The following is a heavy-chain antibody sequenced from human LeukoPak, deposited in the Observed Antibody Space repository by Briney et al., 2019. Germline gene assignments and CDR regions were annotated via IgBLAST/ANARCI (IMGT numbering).Heavy chain of an antibody. Sequence: QPGGSLRLSSAASGFTFSSYSMNWVRQAPGKGLEWVSYISSSGSNIYYADSVKGRFTVSRDNAKNSLFLQMNSLRAEDTAVYYCARDQDSSGYLPSGYFDYWGQGTLVTVSS. CDR3: ARDQDSSGYLPSGYFDY. V-gene: IGHV3-48*01. D-gene: IGHD3-22*01. CDR2: ISSSGSNI. CDR1: GFTFSSYS. J-gene: IGHJ4*02.